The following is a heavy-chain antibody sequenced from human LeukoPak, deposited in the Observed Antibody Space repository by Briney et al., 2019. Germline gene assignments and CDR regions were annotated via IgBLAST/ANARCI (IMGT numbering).Heavy chain of an antibody. CDR3: AKEWGASSFNNWFDP. V-gene: IGHV3-53*01. CDR2: IYSGGST. CDR1: GFTVSSNY. D-gene: IGHD6-13*01. J-gene: IGHJ5*02. Sequence: GGSLRLSCAASGFTVSSNYMSWVRQAPGKGLEWVSVIYSGGSTYYADSVKGRFTISRDNSKNTLYLQMNSLRAEDTAVYYCAKEWGASSFNNWFDPWGQGTLVTVSS.